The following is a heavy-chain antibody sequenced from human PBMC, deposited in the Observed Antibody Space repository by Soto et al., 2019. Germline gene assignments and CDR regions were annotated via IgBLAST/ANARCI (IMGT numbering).Heavy chain of an antibody. CDR2: ISYDGSNK. CDR1: GFTFSSYG. J-gene: IGHJ4*02. V-gene: IGHV3-30*18. CDR3: AKDDHDY. Sequence: GGSLRLSCAASGFTFSSYGMHWVRQAPGKGLEWVAVISYDGSNKYYADSVKGRFTISRNNSKNTLYLQMNSLRAEDTAVYYCAKDDHDYWGQGTLVTVSS.